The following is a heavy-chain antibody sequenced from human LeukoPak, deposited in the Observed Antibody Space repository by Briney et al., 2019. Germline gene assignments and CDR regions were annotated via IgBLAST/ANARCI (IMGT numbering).Heavy chain of an antibody. D-gene: IGHD3-22*01. CDR3: ARGSMYYYDSSGYHPY. V-gene: IGHV3-33*01. Sequence: GGSLRLSCAASGFTFSSYGMHWVRQAPGKGLEWVAVIWYDGSNKYYADSVKGRFTISRDNSKNTLYLQMNSLRAEDTAVYYCARGSMYYYDSSGYHPYWGQGTLVTVSS. CDR2: IWYDGSNK. CDR1: GFTFSSYG. J-gene: IGHJ4*02.